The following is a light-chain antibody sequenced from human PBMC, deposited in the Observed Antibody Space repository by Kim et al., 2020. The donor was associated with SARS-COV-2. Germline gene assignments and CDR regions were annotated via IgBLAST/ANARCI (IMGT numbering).Light chain of an antibody. CDR3: QQYGDSFGT. J-gene: IGKJ1*01. CDR2: GES. CDR1: QTVKSNY. Sequence: EIVLTQSPGTLSLSAGERVTLSFRASQTVKSNYLAWYQHKPGQAPRLLVYGESFRATGIPDRFSGSGSGTDFTLTISRLEPEDFAVYYCQQYGDSFGTFGQGTKVDIK. V-gene: IGKV3-20*01.